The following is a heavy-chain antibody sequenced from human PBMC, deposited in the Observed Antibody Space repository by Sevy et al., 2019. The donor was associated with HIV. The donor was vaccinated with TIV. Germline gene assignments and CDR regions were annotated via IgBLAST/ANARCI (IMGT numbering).Heavy chain of an antibody. CDR3: ARHRGPMIVVVITDNWFDP. Sequence: SETLSLTCTVSGGSISSSSYYWGWIRQPPGKGLEWIGTIYYRGNTYYSPSLQSRVTISVDTSKNQLSLKLSSVTAADTAVYYCARHRGPMIVVVITDNWFDPWGQRTLVTVSS. CDR1: GGSISSSSYY. V-gene: IGHV4-39*01. D-gene: IGHD3-22*01. CDR2: IYYRGNT. J-gene: IGHJ5*02.